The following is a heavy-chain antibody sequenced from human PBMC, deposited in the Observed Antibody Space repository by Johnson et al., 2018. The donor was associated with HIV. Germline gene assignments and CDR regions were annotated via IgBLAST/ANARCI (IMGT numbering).Heavy chain of an antibody. CDR2: IRSKAYGGTT. Sequence: VQLVESGGGLVKPGGSLRLSYAASGFTFKNAWMSWVRQAPGKGLEWVGFIRSKAYGGTTEYAASVKGRFTISRDDSKSIAYLQMNSLKTADTAVYYCTRGGITIFGVVDAFDIWGQGTMVTVSS. D-gene: IGHD3-3*01. V-gene: IGHV3-49*02. J-gene: IGHJ3*02. CDR3: TRGGITIFGVVDAFDI. CDR1: GFTFKNAW.